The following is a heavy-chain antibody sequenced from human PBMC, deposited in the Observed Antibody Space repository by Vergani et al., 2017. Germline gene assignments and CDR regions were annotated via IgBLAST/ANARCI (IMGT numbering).Heavy chain of an antibody. CDR1: GGSISSSSYY. CDR3: ARDCRFGESTRFDP. CDR2: IYYSGST. V-gene: IGHV4-39*07. Sequence: QLQLQESGPGLVKPSETLSLTCTVSGGSISSSSYYWGWIRQPPGKGLEWIGSIYYSGSTNYNPSLKSRVTISVDTSKNQFSLKLSSVTAADTAVYYCARDCRFGESTRFDPWGQGTLVTVSS. J-gene: IGHJ5*02. D-gene: IGHD3-10*01.